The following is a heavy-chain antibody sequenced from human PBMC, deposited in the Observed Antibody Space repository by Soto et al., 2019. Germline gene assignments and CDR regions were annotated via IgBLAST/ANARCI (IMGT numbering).Heavy chain of an antibody. J-gene: IGHJ5*02. CDR2: INAGNGNT. CDR1: GYTFTSYA. D-gene: IGHD1-7*01. V-gene: IGHV1-3*01. Sequence: GASVKVSCKASGYTFTSYAMHWVRQAPGQRLEWMGWINAGNGNTKYSQKFQGRVTITRDTSASTAYMELSSLRSEDTAVYYCAREEGTWWNYQINNWFDPWGQGTLVTVSS. CDR3: AREEGTWWNYQINNWFDP.